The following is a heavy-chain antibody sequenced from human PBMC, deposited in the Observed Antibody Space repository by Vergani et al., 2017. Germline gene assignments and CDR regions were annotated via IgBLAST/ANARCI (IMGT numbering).Heavy chain of an antibody. J-gene: IGHJ5*02. CDR2: IIPIFGTA. D-gene: IGHD3-10*01. CDR3: ARVARDTLWFGEPRGRFDP. V-gene: IGHV1-69*01. CDR1: GGTFSSYA. Sequence: QVQLVQSGAEVKKPGSSVKVSCKASGGTFSSYAISWVRQAPGQGLEWMGGIIPIFGTANYAQQFQGRVSITADQSTSTAYMELSSLRSEDTAVYYCARVARDTLWFGEPRGRFDPWGQGTLVTVSS.